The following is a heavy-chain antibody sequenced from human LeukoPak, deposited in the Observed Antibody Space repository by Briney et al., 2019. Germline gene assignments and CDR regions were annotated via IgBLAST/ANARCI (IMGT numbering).Heavy chain of an antibody. Sequence: ASVRVSCKTSGYTFTRYDISWVRQAPGQGLEWMGWINSYNGYTNYTQKLQGRVTMTTDTSTRTVSMELRSLRSDDTAMYYCARHGLYSGHEWDYWGQGTLVTVSS. D-gene: IGHD5-12*01. CDR2: INSYNGYT. CDR1: GYTFTRYD. V-gene: IGHV1-18*04. J-gene: IGHJ4*02. CDR3: ARHGLYSGHEWDY.